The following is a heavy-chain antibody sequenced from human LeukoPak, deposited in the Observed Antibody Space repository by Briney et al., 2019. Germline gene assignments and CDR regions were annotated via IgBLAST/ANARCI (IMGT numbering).Heavy chain of an antibody. Sequence: ASVKVSCKASGYTFTSYGFSWVRQAPGQGLDWMGWISTYNGNTNYAQKLQGRVTMTTDTSTSTAYMELRSLRSDDTAVYYCATAAPEGANDAFHIWGQGTVVTVS. V-gene: IGHV1-18*01. CDR1: GYTFTSYG. CDR3: ATAAPEGANDAFHI. CDR2: ISTYNGNT. J-gene: IGHJ3*02. D-gene: IGHD1-26*01.